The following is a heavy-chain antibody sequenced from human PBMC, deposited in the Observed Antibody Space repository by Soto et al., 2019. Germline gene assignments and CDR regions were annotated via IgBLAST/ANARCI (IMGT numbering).Heavy chain of an antibody. V-gene: IGHV4-38-2*02. D-gene: IGHD3-16*01. Sequence: PSETLSLTCTVSNYSISSGYYWGWIRQSPGEGLEWIVSMYHSGTTYYNPSLKSRVTISLDTSKNQFSLKLTSVTSADTAVYFCARVAFGPIDYWGQGTLVTVSS. CDR3: ARVAFGPIDY. CDR1: NYSISSGYY. CDR2: MYHSGTT. J-gene: IGHJ4*02.